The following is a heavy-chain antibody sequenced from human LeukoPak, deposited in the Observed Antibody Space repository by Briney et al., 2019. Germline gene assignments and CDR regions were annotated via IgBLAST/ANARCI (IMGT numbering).Heavy chain of an antibody. Sequence: SETLSLTCTVSGGSISSSSYYWGWIRQPPGKGLEWIGSIYYSGSTYDNPSLKSRVTISVDTSKNQLSLNLNSVTAADTAVYYCARLRYDSSGYYWFAPWGQGTLVTVSS. CDR2: IYYSGST. J-gene: IGHJ5*02. V-gene: IGHV4-39*01. CDR3: ARLRYDSSGYYWFAP. D-gene: IGHD3-22*01. CDR1: GGSISSSSYY.